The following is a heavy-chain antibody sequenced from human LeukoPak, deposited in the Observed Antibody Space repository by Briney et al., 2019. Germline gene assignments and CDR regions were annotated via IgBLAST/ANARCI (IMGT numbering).Heavy chain of an antibody. Sequence: ASVKVSCKASGGTFSSYAISWVRQAPGQGLEWMGGIIPIFGTANYAQKFQGRVTITTDESTSTAYMELSSLRSEDTAVYYCARGLDHCTNGVCPGYYFDYWGQGTLVTVSS. CDR3: ARGLDHCTNGVCPGYYFDY. CDR1: GGTFSSYA. D-gene: IGHD2-8*01. V-gene: IGHV1-69*05. CDR2: IIPIFGTA. J-gene: IGHJ4*02.